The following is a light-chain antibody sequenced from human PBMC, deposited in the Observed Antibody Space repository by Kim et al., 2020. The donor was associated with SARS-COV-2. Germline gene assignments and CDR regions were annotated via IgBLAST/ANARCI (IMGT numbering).Light chain of an antibody. CDR3: NSRDTNDNVV. V-gene: IGLV3-19*01. Sequence: VALGPTVRITCQGDSLRSYYATWYQQKPGQAPILVIYGKNNRPSGIPDRFSGSSSGNTASLTITGTQAGDEADYYCNSRDTNDNVVFGGGTQLTVL. J-gene: IGLJ2*01. CDR2: GKN. CDR1: SLRSYY.